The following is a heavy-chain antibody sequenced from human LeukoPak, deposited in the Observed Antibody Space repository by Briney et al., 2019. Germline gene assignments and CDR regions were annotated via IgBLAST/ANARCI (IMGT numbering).Heavy chain of an antibody. V-gene: IGHV3-64*01. Sequence: PGGSLRLSCAASGFTFSSYAMHWVRQAPGKGLEYVSAISNNGDSTYYANSVKGRFTISRDNSKNTLYLQMGSLRAEDMAVYYCARVSSNYAFDYWGQGTLVTVCS. J-gene: IGHJ4*02. CDR3: ARVSSNYAFDY. CDR2: ISNNGDST. CDR1: GFTFSSYA. D-gene: IGHD4-11*01.